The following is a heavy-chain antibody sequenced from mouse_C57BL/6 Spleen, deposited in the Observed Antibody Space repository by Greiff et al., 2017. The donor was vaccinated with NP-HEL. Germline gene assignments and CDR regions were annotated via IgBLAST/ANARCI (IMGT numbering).Heavy chain of an antibody. Sequence: EVKLMESGGGLVQPGGSMKLSCVASGFTFSNYWMNWVRQSPEKGLEWVAQIRLKSDNYATHYAESVKGRFTSSRDDSKSSVYLQMNNLRAEDTGIYYCTEGYYAMDYWGQGTSVTVSS. CDR2: IRLKSDNYAT. V-gene: IGHV6-3*01. J-gene: IGHJ4*01. CDR1: GFTFSNYW. CDR3: TEGYYAMDY.